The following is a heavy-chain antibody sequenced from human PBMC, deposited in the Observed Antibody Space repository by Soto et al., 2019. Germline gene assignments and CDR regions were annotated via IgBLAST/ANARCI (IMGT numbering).Heavy chain of an antibody. J-gene: IGHJ6*02. CDR3: TRREVLDDGMDV. V-gene: IGHV3-73*01. CDR2: IRSKANSYAT. CDR1: GFTFSGSA. Sequence: GXSLRLSCAASGFTFSGSAVHWFRQAPGKGLEWVGRIRSKANSYATAYAASVKGRFTVSRDDSKNTAYLQMNSLKTEDAAVYYCTRREVLDDGMDVWGQGTTVTVSS. D-gene: IGHD1-1*01.